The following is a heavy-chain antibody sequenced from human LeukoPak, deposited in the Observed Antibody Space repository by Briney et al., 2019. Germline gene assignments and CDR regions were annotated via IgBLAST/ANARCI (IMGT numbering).Heavy chain of an antibody. Sequence: KTSETLSLTCTVSGDSISSNYWSWIRQPPGKGLEWIGYIYDSWNTKYNPSLRGRVTISGDTSKNLFSLELTSVTAADTAVYCCATCRDEFADYGFTSWGQGFLVTVSS. CDR1: GDSISSNY. J-gene: IGHJ5*02. V-gene: IGHV4-59*01. D-gene: IGHD4-17*01. CDR3: ATCRDEFADYGFTS. CDR2: IYDSWNT.